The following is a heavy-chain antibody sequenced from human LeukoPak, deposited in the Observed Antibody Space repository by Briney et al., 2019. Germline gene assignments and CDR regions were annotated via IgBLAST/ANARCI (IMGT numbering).Heavy chain of an antibody. V-gene: IGHV3-33*08. D-gene: IGHD2-2*01. CDR1: GFTFSSYG. CDR3: ARDQGSSDFDY. J-gene: IGHJ4*02. CDR2: IWYDGSNK. Sequence: GGSLRLSCAASGFTFSSYGMHWVRKAPGKGLEWVAVIWYDGSNKYYADSVKGRFTISRDNSKNTLYLQMNSLRAEDTAVYYCARDQGSSDFDYWGQGTLVTVSS.